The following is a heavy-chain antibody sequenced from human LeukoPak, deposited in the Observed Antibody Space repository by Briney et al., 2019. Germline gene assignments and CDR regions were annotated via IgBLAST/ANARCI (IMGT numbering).Heavy chain of an antibody. V-gene: IGHV1-2*02. CDR3: ASLFVAAADLDAFDI. D-gene: IGHD6-13*01. CDR2: INPNSGGT. J-gene: IGHJ3*02. Sequence: ASVKVSCXASGCTFTGYYMHWVRQAPGQGLEWMGWINPNSGGTNYAQKFQGRVTMTRDTSISTAYMELSRLRSDDTAVYYCASLFVAAADLDAFDIWGQGTMVTVSS. CDR1: GCTFTGYY.